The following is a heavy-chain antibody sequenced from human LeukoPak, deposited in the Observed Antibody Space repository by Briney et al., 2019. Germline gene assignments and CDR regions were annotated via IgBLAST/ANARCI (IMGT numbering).Heavy chain of an antibody. J-gene: IGHJ4*02. CDR2: IVVDGSDT. V-gene: IGHV3-74*01. Sequence: PGGSLRLSCAASGFAFSRYWMHWVRQAPGKGLVWVSRIVVDGSDTTYADSVKGRFTISRDNAKNTLYLQMNSLRDEDTAVYYCARDVSYGYDYWGLGTLVTVSS. CDR1: GFAFSRYW. D-gene: IGHD5-18*01. CDR3: ARDVSYGYDY.